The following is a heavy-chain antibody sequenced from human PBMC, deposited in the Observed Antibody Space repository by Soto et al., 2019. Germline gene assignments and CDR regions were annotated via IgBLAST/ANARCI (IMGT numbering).Heavy chain of an antibody. V-gene: IGHV3-23*01. CDR2: LVGSGGGI. D-gene: IGHD2-8*01. CDR3: AKDGIAGNGVWEPFGM. CDR1: GFTFSAYA. J-gene: IGHJ3*02. Sequence: VQLLESGVGLVQPGGSLRISCAASGFTFSAYAMSWVRQAPGKGLQWVSGLVGSGGGIQYADSVRGRFTVSRDNSKNTLYRQMNSLRAEDTAVYYCAKDGIAGNGVWEPFGMWGQGTEVTVS.